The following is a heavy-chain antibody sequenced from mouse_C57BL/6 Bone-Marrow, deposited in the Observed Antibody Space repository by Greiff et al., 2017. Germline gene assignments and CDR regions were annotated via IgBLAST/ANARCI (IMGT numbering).Heavy chain of an antibody. Sequence: VQLQQSGAELVRPGASVKLSCTASGFNIKDDYMHWVKQRPEQGLEWIGWIDPENGDTEYASKFQGTATITADTSSNTAYLQLSSLTSEDTAVYYCTLYYYGAYWGQGTLVTVSA. D-gene: IGHD1-1*01. J-gene: IGHJ3*01. CDR1: GFNIKDDY. CDR2: IDPENGDT. CDR3: TLYYYGAY. V-gene: IGHV14-4*01.